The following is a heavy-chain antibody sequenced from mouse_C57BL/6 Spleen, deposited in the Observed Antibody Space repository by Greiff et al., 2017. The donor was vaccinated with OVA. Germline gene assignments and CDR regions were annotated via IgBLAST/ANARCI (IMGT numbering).Heavy chain of an antibody. V-gene: IGHV1-82*01. CDR3: ARWGERYFDY. J-gene: IGHJ2*01. CDR2: IYPGDGDT. Sequence: VQLQQSGPELVKPGASVKISCKASGYAFSSSWMNWVKQRPGTGLEWIGRIYPGDGDTNYNGKFKGKATLTADKSSSTAYMQLSSLTSEDSAVYFCARWGERYFDYWGQGTTLTVSS. CDR1: GYAFSSSW.